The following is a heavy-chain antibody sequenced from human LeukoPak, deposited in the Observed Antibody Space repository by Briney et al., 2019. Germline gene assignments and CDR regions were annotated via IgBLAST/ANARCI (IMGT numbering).Heavy chain of an antibody. CDR2: ISAYNGNT. CDR3: ATYVDTAMGTFDY. D-gene: IGHD5-18*01. CDR1: GYTFTSYG. J-gene: IGHJ4*02. Sequence: GASVKVSCKASGYTFTSYGISWVRQAPGQGLEWMGWISAYNGNTNYAQKLQGRVTMTTDTSTSTAYTELRSLRSDDTAVYYCATYVDTAMGTFDYWGQGTLVTVSS. V-gene: IGHV1-18*01.